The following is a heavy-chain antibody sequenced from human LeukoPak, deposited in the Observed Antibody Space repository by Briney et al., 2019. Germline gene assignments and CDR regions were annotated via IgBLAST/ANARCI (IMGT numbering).Heavy chain of an antibody. CDR2: IYYSRST. J-gene: IGHJ4*02. D-gene: IGHD2-8*01. Sequence: SETLSLTCTVSGGSISSSSYYWGWIRQPPGKGLEWIGSIYYSRSTYYNPSLKSRVTISVDTSKNQFSLKLSSVTAADTAVYYCARRGPILKKNYASGCTLCYDYWGQGTLVTVSS. CDR3: ARRGPILKKNYASGCTLCYDY. V-gene: IGHV4-39*01. CDR1: GGSISSSSYY.